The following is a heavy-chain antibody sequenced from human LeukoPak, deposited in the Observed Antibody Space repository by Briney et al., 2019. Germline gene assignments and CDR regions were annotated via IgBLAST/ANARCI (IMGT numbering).Heavy chain of an antibody. CDR2: IYTGGST. CDR3: ARHGRYYDSSGYYHGFLVY. D-gene: IGHD3-22*01. Sequence: PSETLSLTCTVSGGSISSYYWSWIRQPPGKGLEWIGYIYTGGSTNYNPSLKSRVTISVDTSKNQFSLKLSSVTAADTAVYYCARHGRYYDSSGYYHGFLVYWGQGTLVTVSS. V-gene: IGHV4-4*09. J-gene: IGHJ4*02. CDR1: GGSISSYY.